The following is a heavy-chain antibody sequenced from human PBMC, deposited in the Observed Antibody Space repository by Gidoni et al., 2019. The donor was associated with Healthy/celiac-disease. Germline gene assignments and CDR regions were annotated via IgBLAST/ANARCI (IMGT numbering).Heavy chain of an antibody. Sequence: GYTFTSYAMHWVRQAPGQRLEWMGWINAGNGNTKYSQKFQGRVTITRDTSASTAYMELSSLRSEDTAVYYCARDNDSSGQYYFDYWGQGTLVTVSS. V-gene: IGHV1-3*01. J-gene: IGHJ4*02. D-gene: IGHD3-22*01. CDR3: ARDNDSSGQYYFDY. CDR1: GYTFTSYA. CDR2: INAGNGNT.